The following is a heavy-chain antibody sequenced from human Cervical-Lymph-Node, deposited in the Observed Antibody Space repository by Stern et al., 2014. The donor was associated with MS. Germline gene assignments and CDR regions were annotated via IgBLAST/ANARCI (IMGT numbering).Heavy chain of an antibody. V-gene: IGHV3-72*01. J-gene: IGHJ4*02. D-gene: IGHD4-23*01. CDR2: IGQKGENYIA. CDR3: ARVTAVAIDY. CDR1: GFTFRDHY. Sequence: EVQLVESGGGLVQPGGSLRLSCTASGFTFRDHYMDWVRQAPGKGLEWVGRIGQKGENYIADYAASLTGRFSISRDDSKNSLFLQMNSLSPEDTAVYYCARVTAVAIDYWGQGTLVTVSS.